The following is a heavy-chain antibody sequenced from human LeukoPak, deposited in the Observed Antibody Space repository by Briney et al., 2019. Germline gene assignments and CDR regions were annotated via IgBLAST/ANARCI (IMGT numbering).Heavy chain of an antibody. CDR1: GFTFDDYT. Sequence: QPGGSLRLSCAASGFTFDDYTMHWVRQAPGKGLEWVSLISWDGGSTYYADSAKGRFTISRDNSKNSLYLQMNSLRTEDTALYYCAKGRDGYFPFDYWGQGTLVTVSS. V-gene: IGHV3-43*01. J-gene: IGHJ4*02. CDR3: AKGRDGYFPFDY. D-gene: IGHD5-24*01. CDR2: ISWDGGST.